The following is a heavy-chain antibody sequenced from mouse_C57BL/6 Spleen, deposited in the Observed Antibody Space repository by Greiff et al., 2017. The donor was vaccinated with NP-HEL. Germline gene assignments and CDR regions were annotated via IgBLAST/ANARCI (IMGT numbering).Heavy chain of an antibody. D-gene: IGHD1-1*01. Sequence: VQLVESGPELVKPGASVKISCKASGYAFSSSWMNWVKQRPGQGLAWIGRIYPGDGDTNYNGKFKGKATLTADKSSSTAYMQLSSLTSEDSAVYDYASLRPSTTVGEDWYFDVWGTGTTVTVSS. CDR3: ASLRPSTTVGEDWYFDV. J-gene: IGHJ1*03. V-gene: IGHV1-82*01. CDR2: IYPGDGDT. CDR1: GYAFSSSW.